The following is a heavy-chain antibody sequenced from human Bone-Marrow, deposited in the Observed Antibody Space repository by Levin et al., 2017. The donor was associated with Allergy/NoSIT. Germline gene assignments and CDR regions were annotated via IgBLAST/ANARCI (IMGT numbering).Heavy chain of an antibody. CDR2: INPSGGSP. Sequence: RASVKVSCKASGYTFTSYYMHWVRQAPGQGLEWMGIINPSGGSPTYAQKFQGRVTMTRDTSTSTVYMELSSLRSEDTAVYYCAREFVVVVVATAPPRDSDAFDIWGQGTMVTVSS. V-gene: IGHV1-46*01. J-gene: IGHJ3*02. CDR1: GYTFTSYY. D-gene: IGHD2-15*01. CDR3: AREFVVVVVATAPPRDSDAFDI.